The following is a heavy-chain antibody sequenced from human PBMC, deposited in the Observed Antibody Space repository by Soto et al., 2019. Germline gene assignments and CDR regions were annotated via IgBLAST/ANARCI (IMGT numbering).Heavy chain of an antibody. CDR2: IWYDGSNK. J-gene: IGHJ4*02. CDR1: GFTFSSYG. V-gene: IGHV3-33*01. D-gene: IGHD3-22*01. CDR3: ARADMSSGYYYSHLDY. Sequence: PGGSLRLSCAASGFTFSSYGMHWVRQAPGKGLEWVAVIWYDGSNKYYADSVKGRFTISRDNSKNTLYLQMNSLRAEDTAVYYCARADMSSGYYYSHLDYWGQGTLVTVSS.